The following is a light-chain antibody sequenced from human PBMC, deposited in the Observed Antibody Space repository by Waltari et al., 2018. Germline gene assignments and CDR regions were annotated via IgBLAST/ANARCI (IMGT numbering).Light chain of an antibody. CDR2: GAS. V-gene: IGKV3-20*01. CDR1: QSVSRA. J-gene: IGKJ1*01. Sequence: EIVLTQSPGTLSLSLGERATGSCRASQSVSRALAWYQQKPGQAPRLLIYGASTRATGIPDMFSGSGSGTDFSLTISRLEPDDFAVYYCQHYLRLPVTFGQGTTVEI. CDR3: QHYLRLPVT.